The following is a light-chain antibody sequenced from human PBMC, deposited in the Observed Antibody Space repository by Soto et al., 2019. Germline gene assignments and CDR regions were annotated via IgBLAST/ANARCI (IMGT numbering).Light chain of an antibody. CDR2: GAS. J-gene: IGKJ5*01. CDR1: QSVSTYY. CDR3: QQYGSSPPIT. V-gene: IGKV3-20*01. Sequence: EIVFTQSPRTLSLCPGERASLTCRASQSVSTYYLAWYQQKSGQAPRLLMYGASSRATGIPDRFSGSGSGTDFTLTISRLEPEDFAVYYCQQYGSSPPITFGQGRRPAIK.